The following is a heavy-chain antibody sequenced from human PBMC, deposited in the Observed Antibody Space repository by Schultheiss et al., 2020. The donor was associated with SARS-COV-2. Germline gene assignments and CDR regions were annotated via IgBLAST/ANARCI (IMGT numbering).Heavy chain of an antibody. J-gene: IGHJ4*02. Sequence: GESLKISCAASGFTFSSYAMSWVRQAPGKGLEWVSAISGSGGSTYYADSVKGRFTISRDNSKNTLYLQMNSLRAEDTAVYYCAKEPGPNDRNYFDYWGQGTLVTVSS. CDR2: ISGSGGST. CDR3: AKEPGPNDRNYFDY. D-gene: IGHD1-1*01. V-gene: IGHV3-23*01. CDR1: GFTFSSYA.